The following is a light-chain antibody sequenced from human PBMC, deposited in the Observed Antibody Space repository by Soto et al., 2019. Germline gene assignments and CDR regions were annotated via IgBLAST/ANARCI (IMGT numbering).Light chain of an antibody. CDR1: SSDVGGYNY. CDR3: SSYRTGGPFV. V-gene: IGLV2-14*01. Sequence: QSALTQPASVSGSPGQSIAISCTGTSSDVGGYNYVSWYQQLPGKAPKLLISEVSNRPSGVSHRFSGSKSGNTASLTISGLQAEYEADYYCSSYRTGGPFVFVTGTKVTVL. CDR2: EVS. J-gene: IGLJ1*01.